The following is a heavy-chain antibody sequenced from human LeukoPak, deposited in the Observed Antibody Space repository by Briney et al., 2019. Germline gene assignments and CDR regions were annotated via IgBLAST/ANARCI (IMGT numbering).Heavy chain of an antibody. J-gene: IGHJ4*02. CDR3: ARDREPLGY. D-gene: IGHD1-14*01. CDR2: INPNNGGT. CDR1: GYIFTGYY. V-gene: IGHV1-2*06. Sequence: ASVKVSCRASGYIFTGYYMHWVRQAPGQGLEWMGRINPNNGGTNYAQKFQGRVTMTRDTSISTAYMELSSLRSGDTAVYFCARDREPLGYWGQGTLVTVSS.